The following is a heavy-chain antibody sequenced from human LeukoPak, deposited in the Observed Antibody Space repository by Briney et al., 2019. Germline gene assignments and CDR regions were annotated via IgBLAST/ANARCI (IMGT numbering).Heavy chain of an antibody. V-gene: IGHV3-30*02. CDR3: AKPGRYCSSTSCPDAFDI. J-gene: IGHJ3*02. D-gene: IGHD2-2*01. CDR2: IRYDGSNK. CDR1: GFTFSSYS. Sequence: GGSLRLSCAASGFTFSSYSMNWVRQAPGKGLEWVAFIRYDGSNKYYADSVEGRFTISRDNSKNTLYLQMNSLRAEDTAVYYCAKPGRYCSSTSCPDAFDIWGQGTMVTVSS.